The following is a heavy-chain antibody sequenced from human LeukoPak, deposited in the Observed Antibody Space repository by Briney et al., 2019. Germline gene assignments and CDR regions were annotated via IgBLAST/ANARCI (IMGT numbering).Heavy chain of an antibody. D-gene: IGHD1-26*01. CDR2: ISGSGGST. V-gene: IGHV3-23*01. CDR3: AKDQIVGATKGCAFDI. Sequence: PGGSLRLSCAASGFTFSSYAMSWVRQAPGKGLEWVSAISGSGGSTYYADSVKGRFTISRDNSKSTLYLQMNSLRAEDTAVYYCAKDQIVGATKGCAFDIWGQGTMVTVSS. J-gene: IGHJ3*02. CDR1: GFTFSSYA.